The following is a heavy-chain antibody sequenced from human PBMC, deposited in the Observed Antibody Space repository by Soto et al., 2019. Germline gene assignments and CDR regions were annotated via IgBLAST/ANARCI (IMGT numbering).Heavy chain of an antibody. Sequence: SETLSLTCTVSGGSISSPDHYWTWIRQSPGKGLEWIGAIYYSASTYYNPSLVSRIRISVDTSKNQFSLRLTSVTAADTAVYYCARYRREAVAGYTLDNWGQGILVTVSS. D-gene: IGHD6-13*01. CDR2: IYYSAST. CDR1: GGSISSPDHY. V-gene: IGHV4-30-4*01. CDR3: ARYRREAVAGYTLDN. J-gene: IGHJ4*02.